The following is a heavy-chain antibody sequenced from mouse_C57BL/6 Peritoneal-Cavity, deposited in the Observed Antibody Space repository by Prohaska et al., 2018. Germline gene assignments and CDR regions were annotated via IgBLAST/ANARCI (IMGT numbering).Heavy chain of an antibody. J-gene: IGHJ1*03. Sequence: EVQLLETGGGLVQPGGSRGLSCEGSGFTFSGFWMSWVRQTPGKTLDWIGDINSDGNSLNYAPSIKDRFTIFRDNDKSTLYLQMSNVRSEDTATYFCMRYGNYWYFDVWGTGTTVTVSS. D-gene: IGHD2-1*01. CDR2: INSDGNSL. CDR1: GFTFSGFW. V-gene: IGHV11-2*01. CDR3: MRYGNYWYFDV.